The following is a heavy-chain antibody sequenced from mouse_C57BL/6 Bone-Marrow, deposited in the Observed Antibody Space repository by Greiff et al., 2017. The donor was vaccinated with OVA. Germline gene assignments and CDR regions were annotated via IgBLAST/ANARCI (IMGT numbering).Heavy chain of an antibody. V-gene: IGHV1-76*01. CDR2: IYPGSGNT. CDR1: GYTFTDYY. CDR3: AREGLYGSSPFDY. Sequence: QVQLKESGAELVRPGASVKLSCKASGYTFTDYYINWVKQRPGQGLEWIARIYPGSGNTYYNEKFKGKATLTAEKSSSTAYMQLSSLTSEDSAVYFCAREGLYGSSPFDYWGQGTTLTVSS. D-gene: IGHD1-1*01. J-gene: IGHJ2*01.